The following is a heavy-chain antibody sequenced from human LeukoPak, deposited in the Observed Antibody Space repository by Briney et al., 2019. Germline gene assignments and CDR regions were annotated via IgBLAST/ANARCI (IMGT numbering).Heavy chain of an antibody. CDR3: ARMDSRFAGSYYLDY. CDR1: GGSFSSGDYY. D-gene: IGHD3-10*01. V-gene: IGHV4-30-4*01. Sequence: SETLSLTCTVSGGSFSSGDYYWSWIRQPPGKGLEWTGYIYYSGSTYYNPSLKSRVTISVDTSKNQFSLKLSSVTAADTAVYYCARMDSRFAGSYYLDYWGQGTLVTVSS. CDR2: IYYSGST. J-gene: IGHJ4*02.